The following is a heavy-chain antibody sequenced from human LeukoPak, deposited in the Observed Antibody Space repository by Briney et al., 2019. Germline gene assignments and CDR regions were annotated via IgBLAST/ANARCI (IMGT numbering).Heavy chain of an antibody. V-gene: IGHV1-18*01. CDR1: GYTFTRYG. CDR2: ISTYNDYT. Sequence: ASVKVSCKASGYTFTRYGINWVRQAPGQRLEWMGWISTYNDYTKYTQKFQGRVTMTRDMSTSTVYMELSSLRSDDTAVYYCARDLSTNAFDIWGQGTMVTVSS. CDR3: ARDLSTNAFDI. J-gene: IGHJ3*02. D-gene: IGHD5-24*01.